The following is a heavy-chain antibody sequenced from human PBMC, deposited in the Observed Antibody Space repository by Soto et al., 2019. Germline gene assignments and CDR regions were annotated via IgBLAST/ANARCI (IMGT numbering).Heavy chain of an antibody. CDR1: GFDIVRGYY. J-gene: IGHJ4*02. D-gene: IGHD1-1*01. CDR2: IYPSVSS. V-gene: IGHV4-38-2*02. Sequence: SETLSLTCIVYGFDIVRGYYWSCVRQPPGKGLEWIGSIYPSVSSYHNPSPETRVRLSIDTSNNQFTLNLTSVTAADTALYYCAREKVGTTFFDNWGQGIQVPVSS. CDR3: AREKVGTTFFDN.